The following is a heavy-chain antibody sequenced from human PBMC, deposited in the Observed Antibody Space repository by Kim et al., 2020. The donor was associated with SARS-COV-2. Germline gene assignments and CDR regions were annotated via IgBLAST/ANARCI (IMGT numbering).Heavy chain of an antibody. J-gene: IGHJ5*02. CDR3: ARDHRRITMVRGVKGWFDP. D-gene: IGHD3-10*01. V-gene: IGHV3-11*06. Sequence: KARFPIPRDNAKNSLYLQMNSLRAEDTAVYYCARDHRRITMVRGVKGWFDPWGQGTLVTVSS.